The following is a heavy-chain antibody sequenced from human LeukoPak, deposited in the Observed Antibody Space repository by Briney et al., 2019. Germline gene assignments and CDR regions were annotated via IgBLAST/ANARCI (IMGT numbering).Heavy chain of an antibody. J-gene: IGHJ4*02. CDR1: GYTFTGYY. V-gene: IGHV1-2*02. D-gene: IGHD3-10*01. Sequence: ASVTVSCKASGYTFTGYYMHWVRQAPGQGLEWMGWINPNSGGTNYAQKLQGRVTITRDTSISTAYMALSRLRSDDTAVYYCARDSSLVRGVIIPLDYWGQGTLVTVSS. CDR3: ARDSSLVRGVIIPLDY. CDR2: INPNSGGT.